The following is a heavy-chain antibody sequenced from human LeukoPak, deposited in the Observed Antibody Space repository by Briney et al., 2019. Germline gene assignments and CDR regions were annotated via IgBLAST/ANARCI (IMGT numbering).Heavy chain of an antibody. CDR3: ARDGANWGFHDAFDI. Sequence: SQTLSLTCTVSGGSISSGSYYWSWIRQPAGKGLEWIGRIYTSGSTNYNPSLKSRVTISVDTSKNQFSLKLSSVTAADTAVYYCARDGANWGFHDAFDIWGQGTMVTVSS. CDR1: GGSISSGSYY. CDR2: IYTSGST. J-gene: IGHJ3*02. D-gene: IGHD7-27*01. V-gene: IGHV4-61*02.